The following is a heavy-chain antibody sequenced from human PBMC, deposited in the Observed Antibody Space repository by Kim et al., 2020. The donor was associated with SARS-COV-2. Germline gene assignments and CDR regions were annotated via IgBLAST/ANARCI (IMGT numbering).Heavy chain of an antibody. Sequence: GGSLRLSCAASGFTFSSYAMHWVRQAPGKGLEWVAVISYDGSNKYYADSVKGRFTISRDNSKNTLYLQMNSLRAEDTAVYYCARDFGGAAAGIYYYYGM. J-gene: IGHJ6*01. V-gene: IGHV3-30*04. D-gene: IGHD6-13*01. CDR3: ARDFGGAAAGIYYYYGM. CDR1: GFTFSSYA. CDR2: ISYDGSNK.